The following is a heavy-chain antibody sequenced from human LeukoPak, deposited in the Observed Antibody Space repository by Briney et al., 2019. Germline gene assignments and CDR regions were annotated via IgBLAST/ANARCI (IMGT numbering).Heavy chain of an antibody. D-gene: IGHD1-7*01. J-gene: IGHJ4*02. Sequence: GGSLRLSCAASGFTFSSYSMNWVRQAPGKGLEWVAFIRYDGSNKYYADSVKGRFTISRDNSKNTLYLQMNSLRAEDTAVYYCAKEGRSQGENWNYEEAYYFDYWGQGTLVTVSS. CDR2: IRYDGSNK. CDR3: AKEGRSQGENWNYEEAYYFDY. CDR1: GFTFSSYS. V-gene: IGHV3-30*02.